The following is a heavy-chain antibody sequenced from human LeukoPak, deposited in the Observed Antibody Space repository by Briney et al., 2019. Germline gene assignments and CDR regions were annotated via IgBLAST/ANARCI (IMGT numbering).Heavy chain of an antibody. D-gene: IGHD3-3*01. CDR3: ARGGRITIFGVVINAFDI. CDR2: IYTSGST. V-gene: IGHV4-4*07. Sequence: SETLSLTCTVSGGSISSYYWSWIRQPAGKGLEWIGRIYTSGSTNYNPSLKSRVTMSVDTSKNQFSLKLSSVTAADTAVYYCARGGRITIFGVVINAFDIWGQGTMVTVSS. J-gene: IGHJ3*02. CDR1: GGSISSYY.